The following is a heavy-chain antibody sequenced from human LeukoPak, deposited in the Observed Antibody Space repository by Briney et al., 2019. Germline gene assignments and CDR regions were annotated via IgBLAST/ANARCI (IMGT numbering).Heavy chain of an antibody. CDR1: GGSISSYY. V-gene: IGHV4-59*01. CDR2: IYYSGST. CDR3: ARTSDCSGGSCYLNYFDF. D-gene: IGHD2-15*01. Sequence: SEALSLTCTVSGGSISSYYWSWIRQPPGKGLEWIGYIYYSGSTNYNPSLKSRVTISVDTSKNQFSLKLSSVTAADTAVYYCARTSDCSGGSCYLNYFDFWGQGTLVTVSS. J-gene: IGHJ4*02.